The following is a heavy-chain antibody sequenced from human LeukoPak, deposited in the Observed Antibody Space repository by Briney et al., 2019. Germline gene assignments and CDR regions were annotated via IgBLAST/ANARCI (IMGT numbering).Heavy chain of an antibody. CDR3: AKSYVTYYDFWSGSTNWFDP. CDR2: ISGSGGST. D-gene: IGHD3-3*01. CDR1: GFTFSSYA. Sequence: GGSLRLSCAASGFTFSSYAMSWVRQAPGKGLEWVSAISGSGGSTYYADSVKGRFTISRDNSKNTLYLQMNSLRAEDTAVYYCAKSYVTYYDFWSGSTNWFDPWGQGTLVTVSS. V-gene: IGHV3-23*01. J-gene: IGHJ5*02.